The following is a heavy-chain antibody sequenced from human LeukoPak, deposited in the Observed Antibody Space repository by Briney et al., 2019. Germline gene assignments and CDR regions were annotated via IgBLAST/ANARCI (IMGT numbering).Heavy chain of an antibody. D-gene: IGHD1-26*01. CDR3: VRHQYSGTYYNAFDI. CDR2: IYPGDSDI. V-gene: IGHV5-51*01. J-gene: IGHJ3*02. Sequence: GESLKISCKGSGYSFITYWIGWVRQMPGEGLEWMGIIYPGDSDIRYSPSFQGQVTISADKSISTAYLQWSSLKASDTAMYYCVRHQYSGTYYNAFDIWGQGTMVTVSS. CDR1: GYSFITYW.